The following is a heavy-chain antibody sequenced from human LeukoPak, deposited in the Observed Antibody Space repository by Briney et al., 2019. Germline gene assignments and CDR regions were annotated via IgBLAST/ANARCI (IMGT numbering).Heavy chain of an antibody. V-gene: IGHV3-30*18. CDR1: GFTFSSYG. CDR3: AKGTYYYGSTESTGSWYFDL. D-gene: IGHD3-10*01. J-gene: IGHJ2*01. CDR2: ISYDGSNK. Sequence: PGGSLRLSCAASGFTFSSYGMHWVRQAPGKGLEWVAVISYDGSNKYYADSVKGRFTISRDNSKNTLYLQMNSLGAEDTAVYYCAKGTYYYGSTESTGSWYFDLWGRGTLVTVSS.